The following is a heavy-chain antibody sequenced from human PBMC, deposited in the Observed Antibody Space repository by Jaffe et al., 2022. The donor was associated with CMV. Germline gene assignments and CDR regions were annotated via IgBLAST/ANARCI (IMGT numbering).Heavy chain of an antibody. J-gene: IGHJ4*02. Sequence: QVQLQQWGAGLLKPSETLSLTCAVYGGSFSGYYWSWIRQPPGKGLEWIGEINHSGSTNYNPSLKSRVTISVDTSKNQFSLKLSSVTAADTAVYYCASAPIMVERPHYFDYWGQGTLVTVSS. CDR2: INHSGST. V-gene: IGHV4-34*01. D-gene: IGHD1-1*01. CDR3: ASAPIMVERPHYFDY. CDR1: GGSFSGYY.